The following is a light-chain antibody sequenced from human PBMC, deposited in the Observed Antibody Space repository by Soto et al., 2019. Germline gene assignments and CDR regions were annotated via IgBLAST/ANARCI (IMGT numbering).Light chain of an antibody. CDR2: DAS. J-gene: IGKJ4*01. V-gene: IGKV3-15*01. CDR3: QQCRNWPLT. Sequence: EIVMTQSPATLSVSPGDGATLSCKASQNVYNNLAWYQQRPGQPPRLLIYDASTMATGISARFSGSGYGTDFTLTISSLQSEDFAVYFCQQCRNWPLTFGGGTKVEIK. CDR1: QNVYNN.